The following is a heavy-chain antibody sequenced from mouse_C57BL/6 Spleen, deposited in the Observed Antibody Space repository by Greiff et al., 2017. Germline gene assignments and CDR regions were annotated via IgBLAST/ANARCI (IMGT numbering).Heavy chain of an antibody. CDR3: ARGAYYYGSSYYWYFDV. V-gene: IGHV5-17*01. CDR2: ISSGSSTI. D-gene: IGHD1-1*01. J-gene: IGHJ1*03. CDR1: GFTFSDYG. Sequence: EVKLVESGGGLVKPGGSLKLSCAASGFTFSDYGMHWVRQAPEKGLEWVAYISSGSSTIYYADTVKGRFTISRDNAKNTLFLQMTSLRSEDTAMYYCARGAYYYGSSYYWYFDVWGTGTTVTVSS.